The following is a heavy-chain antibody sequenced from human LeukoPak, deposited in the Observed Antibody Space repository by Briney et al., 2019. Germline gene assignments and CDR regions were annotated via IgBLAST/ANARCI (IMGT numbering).Heavy chain of an antibody. CDR1: GDSITTGGYY. CDR2: IYSSGST. J-gene: IGHJ5*02. Sequence: TSETLSLTCTVSGDSITTGGYYWSWIRQDPGKGLEWIGYIYSSGSTYYNLSVKSRISISGDTSNNQFSLNLRSVTAADTAIYYCGKGFSPVDHWGQGTLVTVSS. CDR3: GKGFSPVDH. D-gene: IGHD3-3*01. V-gene: IGHV4-31*03.